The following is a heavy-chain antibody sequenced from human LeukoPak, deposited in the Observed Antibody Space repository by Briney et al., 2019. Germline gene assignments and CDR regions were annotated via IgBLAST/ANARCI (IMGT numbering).Heavy chain of an antibody. J-gene: IGHJ4*02. CDR1: GYTFTSHD. CDR3: AGDYGGNSGDF. CDR2: MNPNSGNT. D-gene: IGHD4-23*01. V-gene: IGHV1-8*03. Sequence: GASVKVSYKASGYTFTSHDTNWVRQATGQGLEWMGWMNPNSGNTGYAQKFQGRVTITRNTSISTAYMELSSLRSEDTAVYYCAGDYGGNSGDFWGQGTLVTVSS.